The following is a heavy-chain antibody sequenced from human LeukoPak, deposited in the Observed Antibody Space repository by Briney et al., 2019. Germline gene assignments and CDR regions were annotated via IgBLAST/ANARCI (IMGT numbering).Heavy chain of an antibody. V-gene: IGHV4-31*03. CDR2: IYYTGGP. J-gene: IGHJ3*02. CDR3: ARSGYCSGGSCYSNNAFDI. D-gene: IGHD2-15*01. Sequence: SETLSLTCTVSGGSVGSGGYYWSWIRQHSGKGLEYLGYIYYTGGPYHNPSLKSRVTISVDTSKNQFSLKLNSVSAADTAVYYCARSGYCSGGSCYSNNAFDIWGQGTVVTVSS. CDR1: GGSVGSGGYY.